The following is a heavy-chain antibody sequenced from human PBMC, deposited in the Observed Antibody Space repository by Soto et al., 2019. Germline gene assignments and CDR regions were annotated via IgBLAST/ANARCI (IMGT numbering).Heavy chain of an antibody. D-gene: IGHD3-3*01. V-gene: IGHV3-74*01. J-gene: IGHJ4*02. CDR1: GFTFSSYW. Sequence: PGWSLRLSCAASGFTFSSYWMHWVRQAPGKGLVWVSRINSDGSSTSYADSVKGRFTISRDNAKNTLYLQMNSLRAEDKAVYYCARDLGYYEFWSDYPNYRGQGTLVTVSS. CDR2: INSDGSST. CDR3: ARDLGYYEFWSDYPNY.